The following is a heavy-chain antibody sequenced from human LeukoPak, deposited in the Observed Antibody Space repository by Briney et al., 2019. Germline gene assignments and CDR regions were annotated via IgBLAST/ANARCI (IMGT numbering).Heavy chain of an antibody. V-gene: IGHV3-23*01. J-gene: IGHJ4*02. CDR3: AKVYGAGRRPPFYFDS. CDR2: LTTDEIT. Sequence: QAGGSLRLSCAASGFTFSSYGLSWVRQAPGKGLEWVSSLTTDEITFYADSVEGRFAISRDNSRNTLYLHMSSLRAEDTALYYCAKVYGAGRRPPFYFDSWGQGTLVTVSS. D-gene: IGHD3-10*01. CDR1: GFTFSSYG.